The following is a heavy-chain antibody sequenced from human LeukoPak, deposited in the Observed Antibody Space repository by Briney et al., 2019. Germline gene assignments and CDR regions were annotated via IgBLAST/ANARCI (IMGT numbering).Heavy chain of an antibody. CDR3: AKEWNLGGFDY. J-gene: IGHJ4*02. CDR2: ISYDGSNK. CDR1: GFTFSSYA. Sequence: GGSLRLSCAASGFTFSSYAMHWVRQAPGKGLEWVAVISYDGSNKYYADSVKGRFTISRDTSKNTLYLQMNSLRPEDTAVYYCAKEWNLGGFDYWGQGTLVTVSS. D-gene: IGHD1-7*01. V-gene: IGHV3-30-3*01.